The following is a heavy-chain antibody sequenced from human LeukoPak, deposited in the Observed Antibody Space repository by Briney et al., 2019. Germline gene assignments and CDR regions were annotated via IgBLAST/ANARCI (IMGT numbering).Heavy chain of an antibody. CDR1: GYTFTGYY. D-gene: IGHD4-17*01. V-gene: IGHV1-2*02. CDR2: INPNSGGT. J-gene: IGHJ4*02. Sequence: ASVKVSCKASGYTFTGYYMHWVRQAPGQGLEWMGWINPNSGGTNYAQKFQGRVTMTRNTSISTAYMELSRLRSYDTAVNYCARELATVTTLVFDYWGQGTLVTVSS. CDR3: ARELATVTTLVFDY.